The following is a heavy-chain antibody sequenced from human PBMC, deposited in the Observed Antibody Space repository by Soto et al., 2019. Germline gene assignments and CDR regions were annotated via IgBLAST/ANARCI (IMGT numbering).Heavy chain of an antibody. J-gene: IGHJ4*02. CDR2: IYHSGST. V-gene: IGHV4-30-2*01. CDR3: ASECGLVAVAADD. D-gene: IGHD6-19*01. Sequence: QLQLQESGSGLVKPSQTLSLTCAVSGGSISSGGYYWSWIRQPPGKGLEWIGYIYHSGSTYYNPYLRIPVSISVDRYKYPFSLKLSSVTAADTAVYECASECGLVAVAADDWGQGTPVTVSS. CDR1: GGSISSGGYY.